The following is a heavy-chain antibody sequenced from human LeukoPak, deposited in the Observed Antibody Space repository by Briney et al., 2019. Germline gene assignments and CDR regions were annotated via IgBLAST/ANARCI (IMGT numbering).Heavy chain of an antibody. CDR3: AKDRSSTVTTPSLDY. Sequence: PGGSLRLSCEASGFTFSTYWMSWVRQAPGKGLEWVANIKQDGSQTYHADSVKGRFTISRDNAENSLYLQMNSLRAEDTAVYYCAKDRSSTVTTPSLDYWGQGTLVTVSS. CDR2: IKQDGSQT. V-gene: IGHV3-7*01. CDR1: GFTFSTYW. D-gene: IGHD4-17*01. J-gene: IGHJ4*02.